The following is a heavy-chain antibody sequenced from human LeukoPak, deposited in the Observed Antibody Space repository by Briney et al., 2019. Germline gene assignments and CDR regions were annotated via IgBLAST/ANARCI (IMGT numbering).Heavy chain of an antibody. CDR3: ARRIPVAGPFDY. J-gene: IGHJ4*02. CDR1: GGSISSYY. V-gene: IGHV4-59*08. Sequence: PSETLSLTCTVSGGSISSYYWSWIRQPPGKGLEWIGYIYYSGSTNYNPSLKSRVIISVDTSKNQFSLKLSSVTAADTAVYYCARRIPVAGPFDYWGQGTLVTVSS. CDR2: IYYSGST. D-gene: IGHD6-19*01.